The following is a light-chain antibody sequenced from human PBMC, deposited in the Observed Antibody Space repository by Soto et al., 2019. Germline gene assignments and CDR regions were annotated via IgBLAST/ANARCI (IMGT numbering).Light chain of an antibody. CDR3: QQYYTTPLT. CDR1: PSVFYSSNTHNN. CDR2: WAS. Sequence: DIVMTQSPDSLTVSLGERATINGKSSPSVFYSSNTHNNLAWYQQKPGQPPKLLFYWASTRESGVPARFSGNGFGTEYTLTLTSLRAADVAVWYCQQYYTTPLTFGVGTNVYI. V-gene: IGKV4-1*01. J-gene: IGKJ4*01.